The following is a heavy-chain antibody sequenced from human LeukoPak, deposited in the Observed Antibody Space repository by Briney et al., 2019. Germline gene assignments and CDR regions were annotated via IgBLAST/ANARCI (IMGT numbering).Heavy chain of an antibody. CDR3: ARGGYCSGGSCYFDTDY. D-gene: IGHD2-15*01. V-gene: IGHV3-21*01. CDR2: ISSSSSYI. CDR1: GFTFSSYS. Sequence: GGSLRLSCAASGFTFSSYSMNWVRQAPGKGLEWVSSISSSSSYIYYADSVKGRFTISRDNAKNLLYLQMNSLRAEDTAVYYCARGGYCSGGSCYFDTDYWGQGTLVTVSS. J-gene: IGHJ4*02.